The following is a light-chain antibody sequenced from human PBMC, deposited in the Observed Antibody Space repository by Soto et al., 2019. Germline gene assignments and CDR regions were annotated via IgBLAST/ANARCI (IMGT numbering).Light chain of an antibody. J-gene: IGKJ3*01. CDR1: QDISSW. CDR2: AAS. Sequence: DVQMTQSPSSVSASIGDRVTIACRASQDISSWLAWYQQRPGKAPKLLIYAASSLQSGVPSRFTGSGSGTEFTLTISSLQPEDFATYYCQQANSFPPTFGPGTEVDIK. V-gene: IGKV1-12*01. CDR3: QQANSFPPT.